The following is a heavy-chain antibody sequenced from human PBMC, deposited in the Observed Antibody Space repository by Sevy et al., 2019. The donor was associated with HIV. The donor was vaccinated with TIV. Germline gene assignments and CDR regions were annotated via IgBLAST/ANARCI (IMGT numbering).Heavy chain of an antibody. D-gene: IGHD1-7*01. CDR2: ISSSSSTI. CDR1: GFTFSSYS. CDR3: ARVTGTTLRYYFDY. V-gene: IGHV3-48*01. Sequence: GGSLRLSCAASGFTFSSYSMNWVRQAPGKGLELVSYISSSSSTIYYADSVKGRFTISRDNAKNSLYLQMNSLRAEDTAVYYCARVTGTTLRYYFDYWGQGTLVTVSS. J-gene: IGHJ4*02.